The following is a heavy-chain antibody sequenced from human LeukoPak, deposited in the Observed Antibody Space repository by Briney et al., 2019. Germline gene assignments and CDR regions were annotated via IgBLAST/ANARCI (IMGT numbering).Heavy chain of an antibody. J-gene: IGHJ4*02. V-gene: IGHV1-69*05. CDR1: GGTFSSYA. Sequence: SVKVSCKAPGGTFSSYAISWVRQAPGQGLEWMGGIIPIFGTANYAQKFQGRVTITTDESTSTAYMELSSLRSEDTAVYYCASPMSPTGPNYYWGQGTLVTVSS. CDR3: ASPMSPTGPNYY. D-gene: IGHD3-10*02. CDR2: IIPIFGTA.